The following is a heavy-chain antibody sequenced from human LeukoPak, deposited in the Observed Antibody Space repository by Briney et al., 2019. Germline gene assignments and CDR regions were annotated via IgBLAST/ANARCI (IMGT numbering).Heavy chain of an antibody. J-gene: IGHJ5*02. CDR3: AKDSVDTAMVTLNWFDP. CDR1: GFTFSSYG. Sequence: PGGSLRLSCAASGFTFSSYGMHWVRQAPGKGLEWVAFIRYDGSNKYYADSVKGRFTISRDNSKNTLYLQMNSLRAEDTAVYYCAKDSVDTAMVTLNWFDPWGQGTLVTVSS. CDR2: IRYDGSNK. V-gene: IGHV3-30*02. D-gene: IGHD5-18*01.